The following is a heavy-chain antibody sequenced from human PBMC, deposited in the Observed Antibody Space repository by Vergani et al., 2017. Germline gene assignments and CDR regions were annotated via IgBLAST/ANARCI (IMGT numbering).Heavy chain of an antibody. D-gene: IGHD5-12*01. Sequence: QVQLVESGGGVVQPGRSLRLSCAASGFTFSSYGMHWVRQAPGKGLEWVAVISYDGSNKYYADSVKGRFTISRDNSKNTLYLQMNSLRAEDTAVYYFAKDGATGFNXFDYWGQGTLVTVSS. CDR3: AKDGATGFNXFDY. CDR2: ISYDGSNK. J-gene: IGHJ4*02. CDR1: GFTFSSYG. V-gene: IGHV3-30*18.